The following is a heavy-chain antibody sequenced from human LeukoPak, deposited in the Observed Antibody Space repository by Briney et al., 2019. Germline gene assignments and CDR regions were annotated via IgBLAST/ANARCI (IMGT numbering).Heavy chain of an antibody. CDR3: AGGRGKNLPLDY. CDR1: GGSISTYF. J-gene: IGHJ4*02. Sequence: SETLSLTCTVSGGSISTYFWTWIRQPPAKGLEWIGYISYSGTTNYNPSLKSRVAISVDTSQNQFSLKLSSVTAADTAVYFCAGGRGKNLPLDYWGQGTLVTVSS. CDR2: ISYSGTT. V-gene: IGHV4-59*01. D-gene: IGHD3-16*01.